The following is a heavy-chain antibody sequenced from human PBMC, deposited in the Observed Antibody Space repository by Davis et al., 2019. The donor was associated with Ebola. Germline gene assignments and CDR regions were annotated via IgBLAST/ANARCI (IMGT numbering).Heavy chain of an antibody. CDR2: IKQDGSEK. CDR1: GFTFSSYW. V-gene: IGHV3-7*04. J-gene: IGHJ4*02. D-gene: IGHD4-17*01. CDR3: ARAIYGADYFDY. Sequence: GESLKISCAASGFTFSSYWMSWVRQAPGKGLEWVANIKQDGSEKYYVDSVKGRFTISRDNAKNSLYLQMNSLRAEDTAVYYCARAIYGADYFDYWGQGTLVTVSS.